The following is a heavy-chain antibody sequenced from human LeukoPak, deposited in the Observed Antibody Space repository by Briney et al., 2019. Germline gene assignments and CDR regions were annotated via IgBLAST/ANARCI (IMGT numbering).Heavy chain of an antibody. V-gene: IGHV1-18*01. CDR2: ISAYNGNT. D-gene: IGHD5-18*01. CDR3: AKDIGYSYGYGRLDY. CDR1: GYTFTSYG. J-gene: IGHJ4*02. Sequence: ASVKVSCKASGYTFTSYGISWVRQAPGQGLEWMGWISAYNGNTNYAQKLQGRVTMTTDTSTSTAYMELRSLRSDDTAVYYCAKDIGYSYGYGRLDYWGQGTLVTVSS.